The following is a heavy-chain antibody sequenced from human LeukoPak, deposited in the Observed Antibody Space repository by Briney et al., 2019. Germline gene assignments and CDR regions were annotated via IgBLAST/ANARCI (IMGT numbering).Heavy chain of an antibody. Sequence: GASVKVSCKASGYTFTSYGISWVRQAPGQGLEWMGWISAYNGNTNYAQKLQGRVTMTTDTSTSTAYMELRSLRSDDTAVYYCARLPVVVPAAPPDYYYYYYMDVWGKGTTVTVSS. CDR2: ISAYNGNT. CDR3: ARLPVVVPAAPPDYYYYYYMDV. CDR1: GYTFTSYG. D-gene: IGHD2-2*01. V-gene: IGHV1-18*01. J-gene: IGHJ6*03.